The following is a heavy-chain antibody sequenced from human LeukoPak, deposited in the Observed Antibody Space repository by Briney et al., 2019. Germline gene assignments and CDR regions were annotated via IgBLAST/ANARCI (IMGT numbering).Heavy chain of an antibody. Sequence: VTCGGSVKLSLGEAPGKKMEWVAVIAYDGSRAFYADSVKGRFTISRDNSKNTMSVQMDDLRAEDTAVYYCTRYNNDLFDYWGQGNLVTVSS. D-gene: IGHD1-14*01. CDR1: VTCGGSV. V-gene: IGHV3-33*01. CDR3: TRYNNDLFDY. J-gene: IGHJ4*02. CDR2: IAYDGSRA.